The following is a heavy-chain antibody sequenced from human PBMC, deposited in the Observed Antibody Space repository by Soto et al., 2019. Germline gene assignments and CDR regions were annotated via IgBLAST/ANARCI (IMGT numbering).Heavy chain of an antibody. CDR2: INQDGSEK. CDR1: GFTFVTYW. J-gene: IGHJ4*02. CDR3: SRSLNS. Sequence: GGSLRLSCAASGFTFVTYWMDWFRQTPGKGLEWVANINQDGSEKNYVDSVKGRFTIYRDNAKNSLYLQMSSLTAEDSALYYCSRSLNSWGQGTLVTVSS. V-gene: IGHV3-7*01.